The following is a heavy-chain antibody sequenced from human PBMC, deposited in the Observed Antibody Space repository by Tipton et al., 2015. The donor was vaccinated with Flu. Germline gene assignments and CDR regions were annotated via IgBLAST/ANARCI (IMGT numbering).Heavy chain of an antibody. CDR2: IRYDGTEN. J-gene: IGHJ4*02. CDR1: GFTFNTYG. V-gene: IGHV3-30*02. Sequence: GSLRLSCEASGFTFNTYGLHWVRQAPGKGLEWVAYIRYDGTENNYADSVKGRFTIPRDNSKNTLYLQMKSLRPEDTAVYYCAAMGPPTGVGGQGTLVTVSS. D-gene: IGHD7-27*01. CDR3: AAMGPPTGV.